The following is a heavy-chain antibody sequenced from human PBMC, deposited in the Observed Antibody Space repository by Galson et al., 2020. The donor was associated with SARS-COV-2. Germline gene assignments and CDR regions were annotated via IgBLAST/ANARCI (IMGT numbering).Heavy chain of an antibody. J-gene: IGHJ6*02. CDR1: GYTLTELS. CDR3: ATQLRGLATGTTVYYYGMDV. D-gene: IGHD4-17*01. Sequence: ASVKVSCKVSGYTLTELSMHWVRQAPGKGLEWMGGFDPEDGETIYAQKFQGRVTMTEDTSTDTAYMELSSLRSEDTAVYYCATQLRGLATGTTVYYYGMDVWGQGTTVTVSS. V-gene: IGHV1-24*01. CDR2: FDPEDGET.